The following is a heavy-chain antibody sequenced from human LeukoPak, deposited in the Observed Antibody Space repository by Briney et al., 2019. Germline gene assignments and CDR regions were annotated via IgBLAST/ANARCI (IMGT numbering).Heavy chain of an antibody. V-gene: IGHV3-53*03. CDR3: ARCTSCLNSFYFYYMDV. Sequence: GGPLRLSCAVSGFSVRNDYINWVRQSPGKGPEWVPVINRGGTTYYADSVKGRFTFSRDNSKNTVYLQMNSLRAEDTAVYFCARCTSCLNSFYFYYMDVWGKGTTVTVSS. J-gene: IGHJ6*03. CDR1: GFSVRNDY. D-gene: IGHD2-2*01. CDR2: INRGGTT.